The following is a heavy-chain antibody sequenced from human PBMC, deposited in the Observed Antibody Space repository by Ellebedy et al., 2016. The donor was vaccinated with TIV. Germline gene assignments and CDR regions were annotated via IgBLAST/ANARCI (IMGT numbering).Heavy chain of an antibody. V-gene: IGHV3-21*01. CDR2: ISSSSSYI. CDR1: GFTFSSYW. J-gene: IGHJ6*02. Sequence: GGSLRLXXAASGFTFSSYWMSWVRQAPGKGLEWVSSISSSSSYIYYADSVKGRFTISRDNAKNSLYLQMNSLRAEDTAVYYCARHRPYYYYGMDVWGQGTTVTVSS. CDR3: ARHRPYYYYGMDV.